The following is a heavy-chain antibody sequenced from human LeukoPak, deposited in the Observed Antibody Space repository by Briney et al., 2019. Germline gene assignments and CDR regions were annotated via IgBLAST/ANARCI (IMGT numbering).Heavy chain of an antibody. J-gene: IGHJ5*02. V-gene: IGHV3-7*01. Sequence: GGSLRLSCAASGFTFSSYWMSWVRQAPGKGLEWVANIKQDGSEKYYVDSVKGRFTISRDNAKNSLYLQMNSLRAEDTAVYYCARGGYCSSTSCFESWFDPWGQGTLVTVSS. CDR2: IKQDGSEK. D-gene: IGHD2-2*01. CDR1: GFTFSSYW. CDR3: ARGGYCSSTSCFESWFDP.